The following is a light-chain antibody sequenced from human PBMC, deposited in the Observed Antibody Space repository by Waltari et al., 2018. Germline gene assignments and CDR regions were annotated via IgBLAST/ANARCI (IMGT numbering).Light chain of an antibody. CDR2: DVN. CDR1: NSDIGGYNF. Sequence: QSALTQPASVSGSPGQSITISCTGTNSDIGGYNFVSWYQQHPGKAPRLMIYDVNKRPSGVSIRFSGSKSGNTASLTISGLQAHDEADYYCTSFTSTTSYVVFGGGTNLTV. V-gene: IGLV2-14*03. J-gene: IGLJ2*01. CDR3: TSFTSTTSYVV.